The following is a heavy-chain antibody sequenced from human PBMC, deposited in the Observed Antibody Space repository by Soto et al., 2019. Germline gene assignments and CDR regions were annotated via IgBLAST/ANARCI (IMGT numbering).Heavy chain of an antibody. J-gene: IGHJ4*02. Sequence: ASVKVSCKASGYTFTSYGISWVRQAPGQGLEWMGWISAYNGNTNYAQKLQGKVTMTTDTSTSTAYMELRSLRSDDTAVYYCARAEVVVPPSLFAYCGQGTLVTVSS. V-gene: IGHV1-18*01. CDR3: ARAEVVVPPSLFAY. CDR1: GYTFTSYG. D-gene: IGHD2-15*01. CDR2: ISAYNGNT.